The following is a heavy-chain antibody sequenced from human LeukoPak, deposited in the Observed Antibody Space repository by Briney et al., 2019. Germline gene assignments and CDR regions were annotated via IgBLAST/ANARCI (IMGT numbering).Heavy chain of an antibody. CDR1: GFSFNDAW. CDR3: TADTRREVVPK. J-gene: IGHJ4*02. V-gene: IGHV3-15*01. Sequence: GGSLRLSCEASGFSFNDAWMSWVRQAPGKGLEWVGRIKRKTDGGTTDYAAPVKGRFTISRDDSKTRLDLQMNNLKTEDTAVYYCTADTRREVVPKWGQGTLVTVSS. CDR2: IKRKTDGGTT. D-gene: IGHD2-15*01.